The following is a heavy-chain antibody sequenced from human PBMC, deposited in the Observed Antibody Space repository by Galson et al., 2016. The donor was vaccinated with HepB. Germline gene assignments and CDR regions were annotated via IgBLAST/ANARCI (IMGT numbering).Heavy chain of an antibody. CDR2: TRNKAQSHTT. D-gene: IGHD2-8*01. Sequence: SLRLSCAASGFTISDYYMDWVRQAPGKGLEWVGSTRNKAQSHTTEYAASVKGRFTISRDDSKNSLYLQMNSLKTEDTAIYYCASLVYSTSHANCWGQGTLVTVSS. CDR1: GFTISDYY. CDR3: ASLVYSTSHANC. J-gene: IGHJ4*02. V-gene: IGHV3-72*01.